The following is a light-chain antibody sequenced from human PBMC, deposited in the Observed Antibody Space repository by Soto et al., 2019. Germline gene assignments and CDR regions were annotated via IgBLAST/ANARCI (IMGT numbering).Light chain of an antibody. CDR1: SSDVGGYNY. V-gene: IGLV2-14*01. CDR2: DVS. Sequence: QSALTQPASVSGSPGQSITISCTGTSSDVGGYNYVSWYQQHPGKAPKLMIYDVSNRPSGVSNRFSGSKSGNTASLTISGLQAEHEADYYCSSYTSSSTLEVFGGGTKLTVL. CDR3: SSYTSSSTLEV. J-gene: IGLJ3*02.